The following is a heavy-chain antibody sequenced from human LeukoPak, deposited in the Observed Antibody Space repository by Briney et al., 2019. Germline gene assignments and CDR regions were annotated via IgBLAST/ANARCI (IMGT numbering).Heavy chain of an antibody. CDR2: INPNSGGT. CDR3: ARDWGGDYGRPDY. CDR1: GYTFTGYY. Sequence: ASVKVSCKASGYTFTGYYMHWVRQAPGQGLERMGWINPNSGGTNYAQKFQGRVTMTRDTSNSTAYMELSRLRSDDTAVYYCARDWGGDYGRPDYWGQGTLVTVSS. D-gene: IGHD4-17*01. V-gene: IGHV1-2*02. J-gene: IGHJ4*02.